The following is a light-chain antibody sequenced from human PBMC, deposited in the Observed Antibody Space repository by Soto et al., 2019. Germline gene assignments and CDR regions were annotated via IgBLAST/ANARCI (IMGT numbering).Light chain of an antibody. V-gene: IGKV1-39*01. J-gene: IGKJ1*01. CDR2: AAF. CDR3: QQTYRTPPWT. Sequence: DIQMTQSPSSLSASVGDRVTITCRASQSIVNYVNWYQQQPGKAPKLLIYAAFNLQSGVPSRFSGSGSGTDFTLTISSLQPEDVATYFCQQTYRTPPWTFGQGTKVDIK. CDR1: QSIVNY.